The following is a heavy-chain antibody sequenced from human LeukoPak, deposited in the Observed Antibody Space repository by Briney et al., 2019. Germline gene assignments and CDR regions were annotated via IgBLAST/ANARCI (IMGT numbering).Heavy chain of an antibody. CDR2: ISGSGGST. CDR1: GLTFSSYA. D-gene: IGHD2-8*01. Sequence: GGSLRLSCAASGLTFSSYAMSWVRQAPGKGLEWVSAISGSGGSTYYADSVKGRFTISRDNSKNTLYLQMNSLRAEDTAVYYCAKDGNVLMVYAPYYFDYWGQGTLVTVSS. J-gene: IGHJ4*02. CDR3: AKDGNVLMVYAPYYFDY. V-gene: IGHV3-23*01.